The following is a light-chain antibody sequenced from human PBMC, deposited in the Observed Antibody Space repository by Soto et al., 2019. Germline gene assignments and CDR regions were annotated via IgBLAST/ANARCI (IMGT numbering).Light chain of an antibody. CDR1: QDISIY. CDR3: QKYNYAPWT. CDR2: SAS. Sequence: DIQMTQSPSSLSASVGDRVTISCRASQDISIYLAWYQRKPGKVPKVLIYSASTLQSGVPSRFSGSGSGTDFTLTISSLQPEDAATYYCQKYNYAPWTFGQGTKVEVK. V-gene: IGKV1-27*01. J-gene: IGKJ1*01.